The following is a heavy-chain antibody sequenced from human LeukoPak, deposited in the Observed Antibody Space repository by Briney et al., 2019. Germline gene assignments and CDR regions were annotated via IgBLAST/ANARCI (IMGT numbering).Heavy chain of an antibody. CDR3: ARGRTTVVTLGGY. J-gene: IGHJ4*02. V-gene: IGHV3-30-3*01. D-gene: IGHD4-23*01. CDR1: GFTFDDYA. CDR2: ISYDGSNK. Sequence: GRSLRLSCAASGFTFDDYAMHWVRQAPGKGLEWVAVISYDGSNKYYADSVKGRFTISRDNSKNTLYLQMNSLRAEDTAVYYCARGRTTVVTLGGYWGQGTLVTVSS.